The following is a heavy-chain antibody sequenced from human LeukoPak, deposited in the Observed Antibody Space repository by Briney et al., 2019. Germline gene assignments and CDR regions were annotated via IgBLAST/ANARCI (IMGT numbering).Heavy chain of an antibody. CDR2: ISGDGSST. CDR1: GFTFSTYW. J-gene: IGHJ4*02. V-gene: IGHV3-74*01. Sequence: GGSLRLSCAASGFTFSTYWMHWVRQAPGKGPVWVSRISGDGSSTAYWDSVKGRFTISRDNAKNTLYLQMNGLRVEDTAVYYCARALGDIRGQGTLVTVSS. CDR3: ARALGDI.